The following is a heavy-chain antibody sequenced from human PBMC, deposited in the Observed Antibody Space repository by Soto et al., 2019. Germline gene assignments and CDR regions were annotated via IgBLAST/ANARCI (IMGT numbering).Heavy chain of an antibody. D-gene: IGHD6-19*01. Sequence: GASVKVSCKVSGYTLTELSMHWVRQAPGKGLEWMGGFDPEDGETIYAQKFQGRVTMTEDTSTDTAYMELNSLRSEDTAVYYCATVRIAVAGGYNWFDPWGQGTLVTVSS. CDR3: ATVRIAVAGGYNWFDP. V-gene: IGHV1-24*01. CDR2: FDPEDGET. J-gene: IGHJ5*02. CDR1: GYTLTELS.